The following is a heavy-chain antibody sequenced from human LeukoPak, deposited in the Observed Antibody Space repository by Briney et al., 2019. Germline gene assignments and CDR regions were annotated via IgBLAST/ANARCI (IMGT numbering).Heavy chain of an antibody. J-gene: IGHJ4*02. CDR2: ISAYNGNT. CDR3: ASAGDIVVVPAATQFDY. V-gene: IGHV1-18*01. CDR1: GYTFTSYG. D-gene: IGHD2-2*01. Sequence: ASVKVSCKASGYTFTSYGISWVRQAPGQGLEWMGWISAYNGNTNYAQKLQGRVTMTTDTSTSTAYMELRSLRSDDTAVYYCASAGDIVVVPAATQFDYWGQGTLVTVSS.